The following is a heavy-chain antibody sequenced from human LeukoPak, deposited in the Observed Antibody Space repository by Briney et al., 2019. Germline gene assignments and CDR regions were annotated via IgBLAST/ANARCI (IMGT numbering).Heavy chain of an antibody. CDR2: IYYSGST. Sequence: PSETLSLTCTVSAGSITGNYWSWIRQPPGKGLEWIGYIYYSGSTSCHPSLKSRVTLSVDTSKNQFSLKLRSVTAADTAVYFCARAGTYDTIAYYYDYWGQGTLVTVSA. J-gene: IGHJ4*02. CDR1: AGSITGNY. V-gene: IGHV4-59*01. CDR3: ARAGTYDTIAYYYDY. D-gene: IGHD3-22*01.